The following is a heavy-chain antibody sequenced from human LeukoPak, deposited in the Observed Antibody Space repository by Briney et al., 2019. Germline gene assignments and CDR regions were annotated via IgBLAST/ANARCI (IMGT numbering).Heavy chain of an antibody. J-gene: IGHJ4*02. Sequence: GGSLRLSCAASGFTFSNYAMHWVRQAPGKGLEWVTLISYDGTNKYYADSVKGRFTISRDNSKNTLYLQMNSLRAEDTAIYYCAKILTQTGTDHYWGQGTLVTVSS. D-gene: IGHD1-7*01. CDR1: GFTFSNYA. CDR3: AKILTQTGTDHY. CDR2: ISYDGTNK. V-gene: IGHV3-30*18.